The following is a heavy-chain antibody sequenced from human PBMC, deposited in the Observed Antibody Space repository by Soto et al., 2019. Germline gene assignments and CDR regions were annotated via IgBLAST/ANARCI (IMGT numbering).Heavy chain of an antibody. J-gene: IGHJ4*02. Sequence: QVQLQESGPGLLKPSETLSLTCSVSGGSVSNKTYYWSWIRQPPGKRLEWIGYVYYSGTTNYNPSLKSRVNISVDMSKNQFSLRLASVTAADTALYYCARTTAVPNTLRARYVVDVWGQGTLGTVSS. V-gene: IGHV4-61*01. D-gene: IGHD4-17*01. CDR3: ARTTAVPNTLRARYVVDV. CDR1: GGSVSNKTYY. CDR2: VYYSGTT.